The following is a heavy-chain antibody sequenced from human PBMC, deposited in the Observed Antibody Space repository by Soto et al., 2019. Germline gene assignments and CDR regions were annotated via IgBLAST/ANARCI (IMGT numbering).Heavy chain of an antibody. CDR1: GYTFTSYA. V-gene: IGHV1-3*01. CDR2: VTAGNGNT. Sequence: QVQLVQSGAEVKKPGASVKVSCKASGYTFTSYAMHWVPQAPGQRLEWMGRVTAGNGNTKCSQKFQGRVTITRDTSASTAYMERSSLRSEGTAVYSGAMEVDGNDGGGGGGPWGQGTLVTVSS. D-gene: IGHD1-1*01. CDR3: AMEVDGNDGGGGGGP. J-gene: IGHJ5*02.